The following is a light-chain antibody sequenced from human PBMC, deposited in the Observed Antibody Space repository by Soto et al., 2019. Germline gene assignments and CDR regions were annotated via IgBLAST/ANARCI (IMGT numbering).Light chain of an antibody. CDR2: EVS. V-gene: IGLV2-8*01. CDR1: SSDVGSYNY. CDR3: SSYSGGNNFV. Sequence: QSALTQPPSASGSPGQSVTISCTGTSSDVGSYNYVSWYQQHPGKAPKLMIYEVSKRPSGVPDRFSGSKSGNTASPTVSGLQAEDEADYYCSSYSGGNNFVFGGGTKLTVL. J-gene: IGLJ2*01.